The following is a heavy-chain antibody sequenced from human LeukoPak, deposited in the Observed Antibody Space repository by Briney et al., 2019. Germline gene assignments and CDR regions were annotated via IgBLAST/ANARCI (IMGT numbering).Heavy chain of an antibody. Sequence: PGGSLTLSCSASGFAFSGYAMHWVRQAPGKGLEYVSAISRSGDSTYYADSVRGRISISRGNSKNTLYLQVSSLKTEDTAVYYCVKGTYTAAHWGQGTLVTVSS. D-gene: IGHD2-15*01. V-gene: IGHV3-64D*06. J-gene: IGHJ4*02. CDR3: VKGTYTAAH. CDR1: GFAFSGYA. CDR2: ISRSGDST.